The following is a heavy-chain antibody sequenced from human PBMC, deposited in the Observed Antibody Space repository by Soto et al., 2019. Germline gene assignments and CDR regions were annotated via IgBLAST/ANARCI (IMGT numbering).Heavy chain of an antibody. V-gene: IGHV1-18*01. CDR2: ISAYNGNT. D-gene: IGHD6-19*01. CDR3: ARDPKLEYSSGWYDY. CDR1: GYTFTSYG. Sequence: ASVKVSCKASGYTFTSYGISWMRQAPGQGLEWMGWISAYNGNTNYAQKLQGRVTMTTDTSTSTAYMELRSLRSDDTAVYYCARDPKLEYSSGWYDYWGQGTLVTVSS. J-gene: IGHJ4*02.